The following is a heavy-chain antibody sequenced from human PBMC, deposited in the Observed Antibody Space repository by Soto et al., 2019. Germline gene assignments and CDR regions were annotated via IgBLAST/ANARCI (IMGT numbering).Heavy chain of an antibody. J-gene: IGHJ4*02. CDR2: IIPILGIA. V-gene: IGHV1-69*02. CDR1: GGTFSSYT. D-gene: IGHD2-2*01. Sequence: ASVKVSCKASGGTFSSYTISWVRQAPGQGLEWMGRIIPILGIANYAQKFQGRVTITADKSTSTAYMELSSLRSEDTAVYYCAKGALKYTRPFDYWGQGTLVTVSS. CDR3: AKGALKYTRPFDY.